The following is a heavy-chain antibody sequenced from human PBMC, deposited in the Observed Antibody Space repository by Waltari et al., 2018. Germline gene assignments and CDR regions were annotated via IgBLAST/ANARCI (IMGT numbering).Heavy chain of an antibody. J-gene: IGHJ6*02. CDR1: GFTVSNNY. D-gene: IGHD2-2*01. CDR3: AKGNGPAAQMYGMDV. CDR2: IYSGGTT. V-gene: IGHV3-53*01. Sequence: EVQLVESGGGLMQPGGSLRLSCAASGFTVSNNYMSWVRQAPGKGLEWFSVIYSGGTTHYADSVKGRFTISRDNSKNTLYLQMNSLRAEDTAVYYCAKGNGPAAQMYGMDVWGQGTTVTVSS.